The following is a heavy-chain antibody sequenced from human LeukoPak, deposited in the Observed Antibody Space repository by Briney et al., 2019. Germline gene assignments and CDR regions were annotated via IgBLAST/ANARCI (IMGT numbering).Heavy chain of an antibody. CDR3: ARASGGFDY. CDR1: GGTFSSYA. CDR2: IIPILGIA. J-gene: IGHJ4*02. Sequence: ASVKVSCKASGGTFSSYAISWVRQAPGQGREWMGRIIPILGIANYAQKFQGRVTITADKSTSTAYMELSSLRSEDTAVYYCARASGGFDYWGQGTLVTVSS. V-gene: IGHV1-69*04.